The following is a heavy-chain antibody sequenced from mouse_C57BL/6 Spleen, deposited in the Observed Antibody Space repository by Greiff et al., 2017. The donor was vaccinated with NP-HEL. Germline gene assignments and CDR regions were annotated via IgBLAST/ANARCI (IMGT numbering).Heavy chain of an antibody. CDR2: INPSNGRT. Sequence: VQLQQSGAELVKPGASVKLSCKASGYTFTSYWMHWVKQRPGQGLEWIGEINPSNGRTNYIEKFKSKATLTVDKSSSTAYMQLSSPTSEDSAVYYCARVITRDYWGQGTTLTVSS. D-gene: IGHD6-1*01. V-gene: IGHV1S81*02. J-gene: IGHJ2*01. CDR3: ARVITRDY. CDR1: GYTFTSYW.